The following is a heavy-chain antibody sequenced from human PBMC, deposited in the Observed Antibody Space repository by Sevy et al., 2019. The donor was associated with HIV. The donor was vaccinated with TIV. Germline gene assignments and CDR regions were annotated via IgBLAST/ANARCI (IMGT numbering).Heavy chain of an antibody. CDR1: GYTFTGYY. J-gene: IGHJ4*02. V-gene: IGHV1-2*02. CDR3: ARMGDYFDTSGYYPLKY. D-gene: IGHD3-22*01. CDR2: INPKTGGT. Sequence: ASVKVSCKASGYTFTGYYVHWLRQAPGQGLEWMGWINPKTGGTYFAKKFQDRVTMTTGTSITTAHLELGGLRFDDTAVYYCARMGDYFDTSGYYPLKYWGQGTLVTVSS.